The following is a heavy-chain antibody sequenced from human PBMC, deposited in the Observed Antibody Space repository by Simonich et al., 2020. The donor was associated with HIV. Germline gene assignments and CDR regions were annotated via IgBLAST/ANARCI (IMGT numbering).Heavy chain of an antibody. J-gene: IGHJ6*03. D-gene: IGHD2-2*01. CDR1: GGAFSGYY. Sequence: QVQLQQWGAGLLKPSETLSLTCAVYGGAFSGYYWCWFRQPPGTGLGGFGEINHSGSTNYNPSLKSRVTISVDTSKNQFSLKLSSVTAADTAVYYCAAMPYYYYYMDVWGKGTTVTVSS. CDR2: INHSGST. V-gene: IGHV4-34*02. CDR3: AAMPYYYYYMDV.